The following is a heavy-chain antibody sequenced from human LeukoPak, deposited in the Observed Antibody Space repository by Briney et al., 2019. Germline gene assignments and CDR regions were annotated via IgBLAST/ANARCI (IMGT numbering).Heavy chain of an antibody. J-gene: IGHJ6*02. CDR2: MNPNSGNT. Sequence: GASVKVSCKASGYTFTGYDINWVRQATGQGLEWMGWMNPNSGNTGYAQKFQGRVTMTRNTSISTAYMELSSLRSEDTAMYYCARGSGQQLVPYYYYYYGMDVWGQGTTVTVSS. V-gene: IGHV1-8*01. CDR3: ARGSGQQLVPYYYYYYGMDV. CDR1: GYTFTGYD. D-gene: IGHD6-13*01.